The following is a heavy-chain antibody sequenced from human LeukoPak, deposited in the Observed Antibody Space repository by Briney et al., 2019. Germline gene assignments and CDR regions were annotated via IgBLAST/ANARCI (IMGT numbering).Heavy chain of an antibody. CDR2: ISLDGSKK. CDR1: GFTFSSNV. V-gene: IGHV3-30-3*01. Sequence: GRSLRLSCAASGFTFSSNVMHWVRQAPGKGLEWVAIISLDGSKKYYADSVKGRFTISRDNSKNTLYLQMNNLRAEDTAVYYCARADYWGQGTLVTVSS. J-gene: IGHJ4*02. CDR3: ARADY.